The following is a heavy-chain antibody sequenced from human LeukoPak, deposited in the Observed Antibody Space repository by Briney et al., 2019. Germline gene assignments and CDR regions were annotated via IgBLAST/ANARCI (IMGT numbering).Heavy chain of an antibody. Sequence: SETLSLTCTVSGGSISSGSYYWSWIRQPPGKGLEWIGEINHSGSTNYNPSLKSRVTISVDTSKNQFSLKLSSVTAADTAVYYCARYLTLGFGELRAWFDPWGQGTLVTVSS. J-gene: IGHJ5*02. D-gene: IGHD3-10*01. CDR2: INHSGST. CDR3: ARYLTLGFGELRAWFDP. V-gene: IGHV4-39*07. CDR1: GGSISSGSYY.